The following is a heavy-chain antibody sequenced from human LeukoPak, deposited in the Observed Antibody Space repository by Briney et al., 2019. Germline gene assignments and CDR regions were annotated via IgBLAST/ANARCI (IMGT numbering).Heavy chain of an antibody. CDR3: ARETPYGSGSYPFDY. Sequence: QTSETLSLTCIVSGGSINNYYWSWIRQPPGKGLEWIGYIHYSGSTNNNPSLKSRVTISVDTSKKQFSLKLSSVTAADTAVYYCARETPYGSGSYPFDYWGQGILVTVSS. V-gene: IGHV4-59*01. CDR2: IHYSGST. J-gene: IGHJ4*02. D-gene: IGHD3-10*01. CDR1: GGSINNYY.